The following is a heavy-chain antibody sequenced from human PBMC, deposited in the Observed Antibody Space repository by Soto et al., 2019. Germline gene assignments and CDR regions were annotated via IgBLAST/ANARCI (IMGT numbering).Heavy chain of an antibody. CDR2: ISYTGST. CDR1: GGSVTSGTYF. CDR3: ARVVRYNGGLYWFDP. D-gene: IGHD1-20*01. V-gene: IGHV4-61*03. Sequence: SETLSLTCSLSGGSVTSGTYFWTWIRQPPGKGLEWIGYISYTGSTNYNPSLKSRVTISTDSSKNHFSLKLSSVTAADTAIYYCARVVRYNGGLYWFDPWGQGTLVTVSS. J-gene: IGHJ5*02.